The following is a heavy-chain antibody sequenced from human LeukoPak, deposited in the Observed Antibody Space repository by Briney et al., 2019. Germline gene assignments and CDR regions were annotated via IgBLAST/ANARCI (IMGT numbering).Heavy chain of an antibody. J-gene: IGHJ3*02. CDR3: ATEGHSSGWAGTFDI. CDR1: GFTFSTSS. V-gene: IGHV3-30-3*01. CDR2: TSYDESIK. Sequence: GRSLRLSCAASGFTFSTSSMHWVRQAPGKGLEWVAVTSYDESIKVYAESVKGRFTISRDNSENTLYLQMNNLKFEDTAVYYRATEGHSSGWAGTFDIWGQGTMVTISS. D-gene: IGHD6-25*01.